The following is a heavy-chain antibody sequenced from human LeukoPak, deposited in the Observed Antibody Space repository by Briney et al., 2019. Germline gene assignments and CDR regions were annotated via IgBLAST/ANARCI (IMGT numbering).Heavy chain of an antibody. D-gene: IGHD1-26*01. J-gene: IGHJ4*02. CDR3: ARRGKVGATDY. CDR1: GGSFSGYY. V-gene: IGHV4-34*01. Sequence: PSETLSLTCAVYGGSFSGYYWSWIRQPPGKGLEWIGEINHSGSTNYNPSLKSRVTISVDTSKNQFSLRLSSVTAADTAVYYCARRGKVGATDYWGQGTLVTVSS. CDR2: INHSGST.